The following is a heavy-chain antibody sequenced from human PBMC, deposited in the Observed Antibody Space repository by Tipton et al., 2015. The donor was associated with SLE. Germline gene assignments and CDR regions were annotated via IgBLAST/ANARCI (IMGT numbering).Heavy chain of an antibody. D-gene: IGHD6-13*01. Sequence: QSGAEVKKPGESLKISCKASGYIFTTYWIGWARQMPGKGLEYMGIIYPGNSDTTYSPSFQGQVTISADKSINAAYLQWDSLKASDTAMYYCARLSSSWFYWGQGTLVTVSS. CDR2: IYPGNSDT. CDR3: ARLSSSWFY. V-gene: IGHV5-51*03. CDR1: GYIFTTYW. J-gene: IGHJ4*02.